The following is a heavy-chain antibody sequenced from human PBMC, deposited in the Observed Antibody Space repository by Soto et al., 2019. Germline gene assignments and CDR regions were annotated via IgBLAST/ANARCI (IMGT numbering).Heavy chain of an antibody. Sequence: EVQLVESGGGLVQPGGSLRLSCAASGFTVSSNYMSWVRQAPGKGLEWVSVIYSGGSTYYADSVKGRFTISRDNSKTPLYLQMNSLRAEDTAVYYCARDPGSGYYSNYYYGMDVWGQGTTVTVSS. D-gene: IGHD3-22*01. CDR1: GFTVSSNY. CDR3: ARDPGSGYYSNYYYGMDV. V-gene: IGHV3-66*01. CDR2: IYSGGST. J-gene: IGHJ6*02.